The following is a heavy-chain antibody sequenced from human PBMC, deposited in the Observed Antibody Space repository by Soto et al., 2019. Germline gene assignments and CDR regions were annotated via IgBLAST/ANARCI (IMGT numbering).Heavy chain of an antibody. CDR2: ISYDGSNK. CDR1: GFTFSSYG. CDR3: AKDAYGDYEYYFDY. Sequence: GGSLRLSCAASGFTFSSYGMHWVRQAPGKGLEWVAVISYDGSNKYYADSVKGRFTISRDNSKNTLYLQMNSLRAEDTAVYYCAKDAYGDYEYYFDYWGQGTLVTVSS. J-gene: IGHJ4*02. D-gene: IGHD4-17*01. V-gene: IGHV3-30*18.